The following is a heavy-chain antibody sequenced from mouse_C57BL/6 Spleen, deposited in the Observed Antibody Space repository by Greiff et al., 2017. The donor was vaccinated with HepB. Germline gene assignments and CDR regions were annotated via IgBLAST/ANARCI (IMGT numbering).Heavy chain of an antibody. Sequence: EVKLQESGPGLVKPSQSLSLTCSVTGYSITSGYYWNWIRQFPGNKLEWMGYISYDGSNNYNPSLKNRISITRDTSKNQFFLKLNSVTTEDTATYYCARGWNWDAMDYWGQGTSVTVSS. J-gene: IGHJ4*01. CDR2: ISYDGSN. CDR1: GYSITSGYY. CDR3: ARGWNWDAMDY. D-gene: IGHD4-1*01. V-gene: IGHV3-6*01.